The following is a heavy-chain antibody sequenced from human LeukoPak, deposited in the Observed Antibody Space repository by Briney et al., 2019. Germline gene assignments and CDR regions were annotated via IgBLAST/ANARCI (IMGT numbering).Heavy chain of an antibody. CDR2: IIPILGIA. Sequence: GASVKVSCKASGGAFSSYAISWVRQAPGQGLEWMGRIIPILGIANYAQKFQGRVTITADKSTSTAYMELSSLRSEDTAVYYCARDVSYYYDSSGYRTFDYWGQGTLVTVSS. J-gene: IGHJ4*02. CDR3: ARDVSYYYDSSGYRTFDY. D-gene: IGHD3-22*01. CDR1: GGAFSSYA. V-gene: IGHV1-69*04.